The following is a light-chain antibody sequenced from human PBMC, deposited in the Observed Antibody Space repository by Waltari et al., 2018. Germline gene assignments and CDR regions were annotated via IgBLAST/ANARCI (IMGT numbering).Light chain of an antibody. CDR1: QSVSRS. Sequence: DIVLTQSPGTLSLSRGGRATLSCRASQSVSRSLAWNQQKPGQAPRLLIYDASTRATGIPDRFSGSGSGIDFSLTISRMEPEDFAVYFCRKYVSLPATFGAGTTVAIK. CDR2: DAS. J-gene: IGKJ1*01. V-gene: IGKV3-20*01. CDR3: RKYVSLPAT.